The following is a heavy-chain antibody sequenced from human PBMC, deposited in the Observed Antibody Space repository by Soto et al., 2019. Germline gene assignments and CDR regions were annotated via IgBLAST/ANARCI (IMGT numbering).Heavy chain of an antibody. D-gene: IGHD5-12*01. CDR2: ISTYNGDT. CDR3: AREGVAPYYYYGMDV. Sequence: ASVKVSCTASVYTFTRSGISWVRQAPGQGLEWMGWISTYNGDTNYAQTFQGRVTMTTDTSTSTVYMGLRSLRSDDTAVYYCAREGVAPYYYYGMDVWGQGTPVTVSS. CDR1: VYTFTRSG. V-gene: IGHV1-18*01. J-gene: IGHJ6*02.